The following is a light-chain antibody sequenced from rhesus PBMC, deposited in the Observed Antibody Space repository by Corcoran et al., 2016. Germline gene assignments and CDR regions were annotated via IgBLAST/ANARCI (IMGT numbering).Light chain of an antibody. V-gene: IGLV2-38*01. J-gene: IGLJ1*01. CDR1: SSDIGGYNV. CDR2: AVS. Sequence: QSALTQPPSVSKSLGQSVTISCTGTSSDIGGYNVVSWYQQHPGTAPRLLIYAVSKRPSGVSDRFSGSKSGNTASLTISGLQAEDEADYYCGSYRSGSTCIFGAGTRLTVL. CDR3: GSYRSGSTCI.